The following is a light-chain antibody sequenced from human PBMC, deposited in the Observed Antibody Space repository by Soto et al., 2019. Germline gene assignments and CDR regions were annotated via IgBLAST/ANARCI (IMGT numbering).Light chain of an antibody. CDR1: QSVSSN. CDR3: QQYNNWPPYT. CDR2: GAS. Sequence: EIVMTQSPATLSVSPGERATLSCRASQSVSSNLAWYQQKPGQAPRLVIYGASTRATGIPARFSGSGSGTEFTLTISSLQHEDFAVYYCQQYNNWPPYTFGQGTKLEIK. J-gene: IGKJ2*01. V-gene: IGKV3-15*01.